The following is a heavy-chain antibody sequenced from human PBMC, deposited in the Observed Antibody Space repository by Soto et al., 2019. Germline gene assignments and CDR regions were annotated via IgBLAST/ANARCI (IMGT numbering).Heavy chain of an antibody. D-gene: IGHD2-15*01. J-gene: IGHJ4*02. CDR3: AGLRGYAGSPIDY. Sequence: SETLSLTCTVSGGSIISGYWSWIRQPPGKGLEWIGYISYSGNTNYNPSLKSRVTMSVDTPKDQFSLRLSSVTTADTAVYYCAGLRGYAGSPIDYWGQGTLVTVSS. CDR2: ISYSGNT. CDR1: GGSIISGY. V-gene: IGHV4-59*01.